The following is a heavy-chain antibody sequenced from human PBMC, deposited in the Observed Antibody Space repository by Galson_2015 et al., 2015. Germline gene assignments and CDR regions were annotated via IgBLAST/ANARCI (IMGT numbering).Heavy chain of an antibody. CDR3: TREANDYGDYRGDY. CDR1: GYSFSSGYY. D-gene: IGHD4-17*01. J-gene: IGHJ4*02. Sequence: ETLSLTCAVSGYSFSSGYYWGWIRQAPGKGLEWIGSLHHSGRTFYHPSLKSRVTMSIDTSKNQFSLRLTSVTAADTAVYFCTREANDYGDYRGDYWGQGTLVTVSS. CDR2: LHHSGRT. V-gene: IGHV4-38-2*02.